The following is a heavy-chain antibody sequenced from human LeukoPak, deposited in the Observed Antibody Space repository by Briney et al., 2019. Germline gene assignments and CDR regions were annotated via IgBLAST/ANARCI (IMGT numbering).Heavy chain of an antibody. Sequence: GRSLRLSCAASGFTFSSYGMHWVRQAPGKGLEWVAVIWYDGSNKYYADSVKGRFTISRDNSKNKMYLQMNSLRAEDKAVYYCAKGVYSSSPYYYYYYMDVWGKGTTVTVSS. J-gene: IGHJ6*03. D-gene: IGHD6-6*01. CDR1: GFTFSSYG. V-gene: IGHV3-33*06. CDR3: AKGVYSSSPYYYYYYMDV. CDR2: IWYDGSNK.